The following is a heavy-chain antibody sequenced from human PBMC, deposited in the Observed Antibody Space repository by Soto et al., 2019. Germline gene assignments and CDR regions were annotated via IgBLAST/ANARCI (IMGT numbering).Heavy chain of an antibody. V-gene: IGHV3-23*01. D-gene: IGHD3-10*01. CDR3: AKDIVMYYYGSGSYFDY. CDR2: ISGSGGST. Sequence: PGGSLILSCAASGFTFSSYAMSWVRQAPGKGLEWVSAISGSGGSTYYADSVKGRFTISRDNSKNTLYLQMNSLRAEDTAVYYCAKDIVMYYYGSGSYFDYWGQGTLVTVSS. CDR1: GFTFSSYA. J-gene: IGHJ4*02.